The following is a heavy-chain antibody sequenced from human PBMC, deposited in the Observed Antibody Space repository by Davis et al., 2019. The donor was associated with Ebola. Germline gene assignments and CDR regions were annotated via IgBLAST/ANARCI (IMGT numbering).Heavy chain of an antibody. CDR3: ARDSSWGVTGYYYYYGMDV. V-gene: IGHV3-7*01. CDR2: IKQDGSEK. D-gene: IGHD1-14*01. J-gene: IGHJ6*02. Sequence: GESLKISCAASGFTFSSYWMSWVRQAPGKGLEWVANIKQDGSEKYYVDSVKGRFTISRDNAKNSLYLQMNSLRAEDTAVYYCARDSSWGVTGYYYYYGMDVWGQGTTVTVSS. CDR1: GFTFSSYW.